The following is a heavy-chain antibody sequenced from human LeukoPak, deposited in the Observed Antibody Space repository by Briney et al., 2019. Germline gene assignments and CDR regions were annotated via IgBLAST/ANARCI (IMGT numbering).Heavy chain of an antibody. D-gene: IGHD1-1*01. J-gene: IGHJ5*02. Sequence: PSETLSLTCTVSGGSISSSSYYWGWIRQPPGKGLKWIGSIYYSGSTYYNPSLKSRVTISVDTSKNQFSPKLSSVTAADPGVYYCARHMTTANNWFDPWGQGTLVTVSS. V-gene: IGHV4-39*01. CDR2: IYYSGST. CDR3: ARHMTTANNWFDP. CDR1: GGSISSSSYY.